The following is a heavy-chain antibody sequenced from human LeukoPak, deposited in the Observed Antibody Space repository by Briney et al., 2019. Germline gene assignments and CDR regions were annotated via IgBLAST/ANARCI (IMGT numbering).Heavy chain of an antibody. D-gene: IGHD5-12*01. V-gene: IGHV4-59*01. CDR3: ARLSYSGYDYDY. J-gene: IGHJ4*02. Sequence: SETLSLTCTVSGGSISSYYWSWIRQPPGKGLEWIGYIYYSGSTYYNPSLKSRVTISVDTSKNQFSLKLSSVTAADTAVYYCARLSYSGYDYDYWGQGTLVTVPS. CDR2: IYYSGST. CDR1: GGSISSYY.